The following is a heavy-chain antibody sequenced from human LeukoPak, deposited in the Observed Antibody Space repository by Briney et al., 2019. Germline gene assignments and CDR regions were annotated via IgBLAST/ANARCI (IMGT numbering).Heavy chain of an antibody. Sequence: ASVKVSCKASSYDFINYGISWVRQAPGQGLEWMGWRRIYNGNTDYKLQGRVTMTTDTVTSTAYMEVRSLRSDDTAVYYCARGGPFPSSSSSREYYLDYWGQGTLVTVSS. CDR1: SYDFINYG. CDR3: ARGGPFPSSSSSREYYLDY. D-gene: IGHD6-6*01. CDR2: RRIYNGNT. J-gene: IGHJ4*02. V-gene: IGHV1-18*01.